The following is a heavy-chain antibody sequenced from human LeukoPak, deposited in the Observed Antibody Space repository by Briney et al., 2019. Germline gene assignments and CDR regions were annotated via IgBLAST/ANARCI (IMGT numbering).Heavy chain of an antibody. D-gene: IGHD3-16*02. CDR1: GFTFSRHW. CDR3: VRETVSVITDFDY. V-gene: IGHV3-7*01. CDR2: IKEDGSEQ. J-gene: IGHJ4*02. Sequence: GGTLRLSCAASGFTFSRHWMTWVRQAPGKGLEWVANIKEDGSEQYYVDSIKGRFTISRDNAKNSLYLQMSSLRAEDTAIYYCVRETVSVITDFDYWGQGTLVTVSS.